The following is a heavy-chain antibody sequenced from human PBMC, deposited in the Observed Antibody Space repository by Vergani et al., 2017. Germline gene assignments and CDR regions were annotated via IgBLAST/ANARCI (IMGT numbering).Heavy chain of an antibody. CDR1: GFTFSSYS. CDR2: ISSSGGST. CDR3: ARAVRGVIPQFDY. V-gene: IGHV3-23*04. J-gene: IGHJ4*02. Sequence: EVQLVESGGGLVKPGGSLRLSCAASGFTFSSYSMNWVRQAPGKGLEWVSSISSSGGSTYYADSVKGRFTISRDNSKNTLYLQMNSLRAEDTAVYYCARAVRGVIPQFDYWGQGTLVTVSS. D-gene: IGHD3-10*01.